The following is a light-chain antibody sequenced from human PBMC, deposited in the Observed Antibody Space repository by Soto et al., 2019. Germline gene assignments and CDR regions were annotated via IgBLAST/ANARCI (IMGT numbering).Light chain of an antibody. CDR2: SAS. Sequence: DIQLTQSPSFLSASAGDRVTITCRASQGISTYLAWYQQKPGKAPKLLIYSASTLQSGVPSRFSGSGSGTEFTLTINSLQPEDFATYYCQQLNGYQLTFGEGTKVEIK. CDR3: QQLNGYQLT. CDR1: QGISTY. V-gene: IGKV1-9*01. J-gene: IGKJ4*01.